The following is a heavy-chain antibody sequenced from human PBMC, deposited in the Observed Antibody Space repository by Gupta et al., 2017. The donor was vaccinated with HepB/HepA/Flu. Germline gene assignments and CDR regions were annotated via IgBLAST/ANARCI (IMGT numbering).Heavy chain of an antibody. V-gene: IGHV3-23*01. CDR1: GFTFSSSA. CDR3: AKGVGATRASDY. Sequence: EVQLLESGGGLVQPGGSLRLSCAASGFTFSSSAMSWVRQAPGKGLEWVSAISGSGGSTYYADSVKGRFTISRDNSKNTLYLQMNSLRAEDTAVYYCAKGVGATRASDYWGQGTLVTVSS. D-gene: IGHD1-26*01. CDR2: ISGSGGST. J-gene: IGHJ4*02.